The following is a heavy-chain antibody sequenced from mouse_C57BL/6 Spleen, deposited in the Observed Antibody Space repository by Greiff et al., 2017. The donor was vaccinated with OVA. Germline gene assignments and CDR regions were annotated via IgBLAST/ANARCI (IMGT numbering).Heavy chain of an antibody. J-gene: IGHJ2*01. CDR2: IWRGGST. D-gene: IGHD1-1*01. Sequence: VKLMESGPGLVQPSQSLSITCTVSGFSLTSYGVHWVRQSPGKGLAWLGVIWRGGSTDYNAAFMSRLSITKDNSKSQVFFKMNSLQAEDTAIYYGAKNSHYGSSFLDYWGQGTTLTVSS. CDR1: GFSLTSYG. CDR3: AKNSHYGSSFLDY. V-gene: IGHV2-5*01.